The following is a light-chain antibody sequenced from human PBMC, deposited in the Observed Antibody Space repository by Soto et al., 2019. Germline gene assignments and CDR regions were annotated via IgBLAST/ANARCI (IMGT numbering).Light chain of an antibody. J-gene: IGLJ1*01. CDR1: SSDVGVYNY. V-gene: IGLV2-11*01. Sequence: QSALTQPRSVSGSPGQSVTISCTGTSSDVGVYNYVSWYQQHPGKAPKLMIYNVNERPSGVPDRFSGSKSGNTASLTISGLQAEDEADYYCCSYAGSYNYVFGSETKLTVL. CDR3: CSYAGSYNYV. CDR2: NVN.